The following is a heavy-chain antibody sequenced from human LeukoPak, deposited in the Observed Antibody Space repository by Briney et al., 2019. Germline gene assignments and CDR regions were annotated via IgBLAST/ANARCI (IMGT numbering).Heavy chain of an antibody. D-gene: IGHD5-12*01. V-gene: IGHV3-21*01. J-gene: IGHJ4*02. CDR2: ISSSSSYI. Sequence: TGGSLRLSCAASGFTFSSYSMNWVRQAPGKGLEWVSSISSSSSYIYYADSVKGRFTISRDNSKNTLYLQMNSLRAEDTAVYYCAKGYSGYDWSLVDYWGQGTLVTVSS. CDR3: AKGYSGYDWSLVDY. CDR1: GFTFSSYS.